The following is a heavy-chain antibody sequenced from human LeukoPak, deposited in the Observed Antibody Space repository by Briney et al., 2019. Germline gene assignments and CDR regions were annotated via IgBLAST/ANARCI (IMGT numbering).Heavy chain of an antibody. V-gene: IGHV3-74*03. CDR2: IYSCGSHK. D-gene: IGHD3-10*01. Sequence: GGPLRLLCGPSGFLFSLARMLGLPDARGEAVVCVSRIYSCGSHKTYAHPERGRLTISRDNEKNTVYPEMNSLRADDGAVYYWASDSGDVFYFWGQGTMVTVSS. CDR1: GFLFSLAR. J-gene: IGHJ3*01. CDR3: ASDSGDVFYF.